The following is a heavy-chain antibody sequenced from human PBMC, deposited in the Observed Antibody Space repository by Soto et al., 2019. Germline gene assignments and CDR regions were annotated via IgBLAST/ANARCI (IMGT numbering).Heavy chain of an antibody. V-gene: IGHV3-73*01. CDR2: IRSKANTYAT. Sequence: VGSLRLSCAASGFTFSDSAMHCVRQADGKWLEWVGRIRSKANTYATAYAASVKGRFTISRDDSKNTAYLQMNSLKPEDTAVYYCPSFMVGTTHSWGQGTLVTVSS. D-gene: IGHD1-26*01. CDR3: PSFMVGTTHS. J-gene: IGHJ4*02. CDR1: GFTFSDSA.